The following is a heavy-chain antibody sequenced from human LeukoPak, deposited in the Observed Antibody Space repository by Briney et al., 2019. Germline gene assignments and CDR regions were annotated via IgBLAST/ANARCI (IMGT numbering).Heavy chain of an antibody. V-gene: IGHV3-66*02. D-gene: IGHD1-1*01. CDR1: GFIFSSYR. Sequence: PGGSLRLSCAASGFIFSSYRMTWVRHAPGKGLEWVSVIYSGGSTYYANSVKGRFTISRDNYKNTVYLQMNSLRVEDTAVYYCARDPYNWNYIDYWGQGTLVTVSS. CDR2: IYSGGST. CDR3: ARDPYNWNYIDY. J-gene: IGHJ4*02.